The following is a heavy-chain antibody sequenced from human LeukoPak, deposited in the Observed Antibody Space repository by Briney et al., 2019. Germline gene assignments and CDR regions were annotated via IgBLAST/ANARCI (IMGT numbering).Heavy chain of an antibody. CDR2: INHSGST. CDR1: GGSFSGYY. Sequence: SETLSLTCAVYGGSFSGYYWSWIRQPPGKGLEWIGEINHSGSTNYNPSLKSRVTISVDTSKNQFSLKLSSVTAADTAVYYCARHARNYYYYYMDVWGKGTTVTVSS. J-gene: IGHJ6*03. CDR3: ARHARNYYYYYMDV. V-gene: IGHV4-34*01.